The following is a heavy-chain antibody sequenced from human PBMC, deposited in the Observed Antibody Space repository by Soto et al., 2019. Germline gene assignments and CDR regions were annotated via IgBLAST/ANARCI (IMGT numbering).Heavy chain of an antibody. J-gene: IGHJ6*03. D-gene: IGHD2-2*01. CDR1: GGTFSSYT. V-gene: IGHV1-69*04. CDR3: AREVVVVPAAISYYMDV. Sequence: EASVKVSCKASGGTFSSYTISWVRQAPGQGLEWMGRIIPILGIANYAQKFQGRVTITADKSTSTAYMELSSLRSEDTAVYYCAREVVVVPAAISYYMDVWGKGTTVTVSS. CDR2: IIPILGIA.